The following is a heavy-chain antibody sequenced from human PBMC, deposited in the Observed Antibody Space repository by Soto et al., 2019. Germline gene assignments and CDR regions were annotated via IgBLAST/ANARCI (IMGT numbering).Heavy chain of an antibody. CDR1: GGSISTNNW. Sequence: QMHLQESGPGLVRPSGTLSLTCTVSGGSISTNNWWHWVRQSPEKGLEWIGEIHHTGSINYSPSLKSRVTMSIDQSNSQFSLSLTSVTAADTAVYFCARERGAGTYQGCDYWGQGTLVTVSS. J-gene: IGHJ4*02. D-gene: IGHD1-26*01. CDR3: ARERGAGTYQGCDY. V-gene: IGHV4-4*02. CDR2: IHHTGSI.